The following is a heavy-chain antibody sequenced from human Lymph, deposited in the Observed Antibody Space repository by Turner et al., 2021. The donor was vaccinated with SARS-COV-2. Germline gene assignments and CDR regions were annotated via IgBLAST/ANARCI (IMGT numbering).Heavy chain of an antibody. CDR1: GGSMNNNY. J-gene: IGHJ5*02. Sequence: QVQLQESGPRLVKPLETLSLTCTVPGGSMNNNYWSWTRQPPGKRLEWIGCIFYRGSTNYNPPLKSRVTISVDTSENQFSLKLTSVTAADTAIYYCAGQTVNNWVDPWGQGTLVTVSS. V-gene: IGHV4-59*01. CDR3: AGQTVNNWVDP. D-gene: IGHD2-21*02. CDR2: IFYRGST.